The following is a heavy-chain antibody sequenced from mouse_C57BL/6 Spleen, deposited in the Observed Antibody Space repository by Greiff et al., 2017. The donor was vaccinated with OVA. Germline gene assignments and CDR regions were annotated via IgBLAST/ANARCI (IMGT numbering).Heavy chain of an antibody. Sequence: QVQLQQSGPELVKPGASVKLSCKASGYTFTSYDINWVKQRPGQGLEWIGWIYPRDGSTKYNEKFKGKATLTVDTSSSTAYMELHSLTSEDSAFYFCARSAITTKWGYFDVWGTGTTVTVSS. J-gene: IGHJ1*03. D-gene: IGHD1-1*01. CDR1: GYTFTSYD. CDR3: ARSAITTKWGYFDV. CDR2: IYPRDGST. V-gene: IGHV1-85*01.